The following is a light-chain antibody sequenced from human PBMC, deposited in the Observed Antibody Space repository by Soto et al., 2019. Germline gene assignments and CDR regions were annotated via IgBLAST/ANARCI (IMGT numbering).Light chain of an antibody. CDR1: QGISNY. J-gene: IGKJ1*01. V-gene: IGKV1-27*01. CDR3: QKYNSAFWT. Sequence: DIQMTQSPSSLSASVGDRVTITCRASQGISNYLAWYQQKPGKVPKLLIYAASTLQSGVPSRFSGSGSGTDFTHTISNLQPEDVATYYCQKYNSAFWTFGQGTKVEIK. CDR2: AAS.